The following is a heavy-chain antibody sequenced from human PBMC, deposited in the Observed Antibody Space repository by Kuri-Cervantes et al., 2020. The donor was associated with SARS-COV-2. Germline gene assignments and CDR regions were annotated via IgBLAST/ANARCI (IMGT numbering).Heavy chain of an antibody. J-gene: IGHJ6*03. V-gene: IGHV3-48*03. Sequence: GESLKISCAASGFTFSSYEMNWVRQAPGKGLEWVSYISSSGSTIYYADSVKGRFTISRDNAKNSLYLRMNSLRAEDTAVYYCARVRNDYYYYYYMDVWGKGTTVTVSS. CDR1: GFTFSSYE. CDR2: ISSSGSTI. CDR3: ARVRNDYYYYYYMDV.